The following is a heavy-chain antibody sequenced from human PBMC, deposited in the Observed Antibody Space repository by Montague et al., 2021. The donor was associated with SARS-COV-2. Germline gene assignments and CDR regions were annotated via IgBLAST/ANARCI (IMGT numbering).Heavy chain of an antibody. V-gene: IGHV4-59*01. CDR2: IYYSGST. J-gene: IGHJ4*02. CDR3: ARGGGGGYRYYFDF. Sequence: SETLSLTCTVSGGSISSYYWSWIRQPPGKGLEWIGYIYYSGSTNYNPSLQSRVTISVDTSKNQFSLKLISVTAADTAVYYCARGGGGGYRYYFDFWGQGTLVTVSS. D-gene: IGHD5-12*01. CDR1: GGSISSYY.